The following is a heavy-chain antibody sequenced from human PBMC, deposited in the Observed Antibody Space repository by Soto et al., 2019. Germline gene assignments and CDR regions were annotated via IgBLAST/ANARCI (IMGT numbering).Heavy chain of an antibody. Sequence: EMLLVESGGGLVQPGRSLRLSCGGSGFSFHDYTMHWVRQAPGKGPEWVASLSWNSGFSGYADSVKGRFTISRDNAKSSVHLQMNNLRTEDTALYYCAKGRGTIVVTDAYDIWGQGTMVTVSS. J-gene: IGHJ3*02. CDR1: GFSFHDYT. CDR3: AKGRGTIVVTDAYDI. CDR2: LSWNSGFS. D-gene: IGHD3-22*01. V-gene: IGHV3-9*01.